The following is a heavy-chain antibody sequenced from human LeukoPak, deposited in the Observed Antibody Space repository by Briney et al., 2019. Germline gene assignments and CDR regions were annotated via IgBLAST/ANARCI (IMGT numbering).Heavy chain of an antibody. CDR3: ARRYGSGSSDYFDY. CDR1: GGSISSYY. J-gene: IGHJ4*02. D-gene: IGHD3-10*01. Sequence: SETLSLTCTVSGGSISSYYWSWIRQPPGKGLECIGYISYSGTTSYNPSLKSRITISMDTSKNQFSLKMNSVTAADTAVYYCARRYGSGSSDYFDYWGQGTLVTVSS. V-gene: IGHV4-59*01. CDR2: ISYSGTT.